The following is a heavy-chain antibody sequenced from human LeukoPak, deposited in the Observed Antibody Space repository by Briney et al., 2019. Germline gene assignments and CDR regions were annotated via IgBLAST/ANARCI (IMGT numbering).Heavy chain of an antibody. J-gene: IGHJ5*02. Sequence: SETLSLTCTVSGGSISSSSYYWGWIRQPPGKGLEWIGSIYYSGSTYYNPSLKSRVTISVDTSKNQFSLKLSSVTAADTAVYYCATLTGYSSESWFDPWGQGILVTVSS. CDR2: IYYSGST. CDR3: ATLTGYSSESWFDP. V-gene: IGHV4-39*07. D-gene: IGHD3-9*01. CDR1: GGSISSSSYY.